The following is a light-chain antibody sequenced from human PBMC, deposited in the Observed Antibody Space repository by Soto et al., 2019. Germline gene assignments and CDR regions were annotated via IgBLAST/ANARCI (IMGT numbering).Light chain of an antibody. Sequence: DVVMTQSPLSLPVTLGQPASISCRSSQSLVYRDGNTYLSWFQQRPGQSPRRLIYKVSNRDSGVPDRFSGSGSGTDFTLKISRVEAEDVGVYYCMQGTHWPLTSGGGTKVEIK. V-gene: IGKV2-30*01. CDR1: QSLVYRDGNTY. CDR2: KVS. CDR3: MQGTHWPLT. J-gene: IGKJ4*01.